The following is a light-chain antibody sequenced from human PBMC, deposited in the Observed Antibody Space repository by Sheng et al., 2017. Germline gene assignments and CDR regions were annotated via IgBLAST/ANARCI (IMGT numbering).Light chain of an antibody. CDR2: GAS. Sequence: EVVLTQSPGTLSLSPGERATLSCRASQSVSSTSLAWYQQKPGQAPRLLIYGASNRATGIPDRFSGSGFGTDFTLTISGLEPEDFAVYYCQTFGYSPPWTFGQGTKVEI. CDR1: QSVSSTS. CDR3: QTFGYSPPWT. J-gene: IGKJ1*01. V-gene: IGKV3-20*01.